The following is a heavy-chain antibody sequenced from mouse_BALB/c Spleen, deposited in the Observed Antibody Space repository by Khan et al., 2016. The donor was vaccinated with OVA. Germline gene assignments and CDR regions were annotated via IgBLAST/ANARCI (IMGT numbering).Heavy chain of an antibody. V-gene: IGHV5-9-3*01. J-gene: IGHJ4*01. Sequence: EVELVESGGGVVKPGGSLKLSCSASGFTFSSFAMSWIRQTPEKRLEWVATISSGGHYTFYPDSVKGRFDISRDNPRNTLNLQMSSLRSEDTAMYYCTRSLVDYYAIDYWGQGTSVTVSS. D-gene: IGHD1-1*02. CDR2: ISSGGHYT. CDR3: TRSLVDYYAIDY. CDR1: GFTFSSFA.